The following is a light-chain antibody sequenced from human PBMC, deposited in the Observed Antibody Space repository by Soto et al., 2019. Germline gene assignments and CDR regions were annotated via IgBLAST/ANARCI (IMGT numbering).Light chain of an antibody. CDR1: QSISSW. CDR3: QQHNSYPLT. CDR2: DAS. Sequence: DIPMTQSPSTLSASVGDTVTITCRASQSISSWLAWYQQTPGKAPKLLIYDASSLESGVPSRFSGSGSGTEFTLTINSLQPDDFATYYCQQHNSYPLTFGGGTKVEIK. V-gene: IGKV1-5*01. J-gene: IGKJ4*01.